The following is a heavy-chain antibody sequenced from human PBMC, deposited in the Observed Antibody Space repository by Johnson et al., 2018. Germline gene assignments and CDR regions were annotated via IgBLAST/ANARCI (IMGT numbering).Heavy chain of an antibody. Sequence: QVQLQQWGAGLLKPSETLSLTCAVYGGSFSGYYWSWIRQPPGKGLEWIGEINHSGSTNYNPSLKGRVTMSIDTSKNQFSLKLTSGTPADTAVFFCARGRRKKMVRGTTNLFLDQYDDDMDVWDKGTTVTVSS. CDR1: GGSFSGYY. CDR3: ARGRRKKMVRGTTNLFLDQYDDDMDV. J-gene: IGHJ6*03. D-gene: IGHD3-10*01. V-gene: IGHV4-34*01. CDR2: INHSGST.